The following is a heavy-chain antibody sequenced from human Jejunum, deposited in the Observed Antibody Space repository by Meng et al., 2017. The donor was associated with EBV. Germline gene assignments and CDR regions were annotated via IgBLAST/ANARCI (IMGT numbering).Heavy chain of an antibody. CDR1: GVSISISNW. CDR3: ARDRGVEDY. D-gene: IGHD5-24*01. Sequence: VRLKESGPGLVQPSRNLCFTHSGFGVSISISNWWSWVRQPPGKGLEYIGEIHHSGSTKYNPSLTSRLTISVDKANNHFSLKLSSVTAADTAVYYCARDRGVEDYWGQGTLVTVSS. V-gene: IGHV4-4*02. CDR2: IHHSGST. J-gene: IGHJ4*02.